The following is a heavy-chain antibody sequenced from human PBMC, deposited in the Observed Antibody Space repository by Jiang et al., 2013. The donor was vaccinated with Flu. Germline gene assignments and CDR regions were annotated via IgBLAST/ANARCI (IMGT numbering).Heavy chain of an antibody. J-gene: IGHJ4*02. Sequence: PGLVKPSETLSLTCTVSGASFSGSNSYWGWIRQPPGKGLEWIGSIYYSGTTYYNPSLKSRVTISVDTSKKQFSLKLSSVTAADTAVYYCASQHWDHGVGSYYMSHWGQGTLVTVSS. CDR1: GASFSGSNSY. CDR2: IYYSGTT. CDR3: ASQHWDHGVGSYYMSH. D-gene: IGHD3-10*01. V-gene: IGHV4-39*07.